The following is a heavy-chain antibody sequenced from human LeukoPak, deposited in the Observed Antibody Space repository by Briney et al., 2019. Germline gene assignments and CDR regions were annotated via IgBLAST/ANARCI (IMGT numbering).Heavy chain of an antibody. CDR1: GYTFTSYG. V-gene: IGHV1-18*01. CDR2: ISAYNDNT. D-gene: IGHD5-12*01. CDR3: ARRGATIRADDY. Sequence: ASVKVSCKASGYTFTSYGISWVRQAPGQGLEWMGWISAYNDNTNYAQKLQGRVTMTTDTSTSTAYMELRSLRSDDTAVYCCARRGATIRADDYWGQGTLVTVSS. J-gene: IGHJ4*02.